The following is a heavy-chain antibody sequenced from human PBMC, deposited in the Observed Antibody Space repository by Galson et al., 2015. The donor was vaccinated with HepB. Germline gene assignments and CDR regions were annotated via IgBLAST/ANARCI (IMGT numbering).Heavy chain of an antibody. CDR2: INAGNGNT. V-gene: IGHV1-3*01. Sequence: SVKVSCKASGYTFTSYAMHWVRQAPGQRLEWMGWINAGNGNTKYSQKFQGRVTITRDTSASTVYMELSSLRSEDTAVYYCARDGYIAVAQRGVYYYYYMDVWGKGTTVTVSS. D-gene: IGHD6-19*01. CDR3: ARDGYIAVAQRGVYYYYYMDV. J-gene: IGHJ6*03. CDR1: GYTFTSYA.